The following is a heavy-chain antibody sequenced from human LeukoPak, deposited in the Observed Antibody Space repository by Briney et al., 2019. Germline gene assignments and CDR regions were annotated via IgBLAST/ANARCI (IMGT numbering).Heavy chain of an antibody. D-gene: IGHD5-24*01. CDR2: VSAYDGST. Sequence: ASVKVSCKASGYSFTSYGFTWVRRAPGQGLEWMGWVSAYDGSTNYAQKIRGRVTMTTDASKNTVYMELRSLRFDDTAVYYCARGRRDGMDVWGQGTAVTVSS. J-gene: IGHJ6*02. CDR1: GYSFTSYG. CDR3: ARGRRDGMDV. V-gene: IGHV1-18*01.